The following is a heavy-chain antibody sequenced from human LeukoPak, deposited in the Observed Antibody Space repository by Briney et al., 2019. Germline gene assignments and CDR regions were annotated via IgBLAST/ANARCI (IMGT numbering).Heavy chain of an antibody. Sequence: ASVTVSCKASGYTFTDYYMHWVRQAPGAGLEWMGWINPNGGGTNYAQKFQGRVTMTRDTSISTAYMELSRLRSDDTAVYYCAREGGHDYFNNWFDRWGEGTLVTVSS. D-gene: IGHD2/OR15-2a*01. CDR3: AREGGHDYFNNWFDR. CDR2: INPNGGGT. V-gene: IGHV1-2*02. CDR1: GYTFTDYY. J-gene: IGHJ5*02.